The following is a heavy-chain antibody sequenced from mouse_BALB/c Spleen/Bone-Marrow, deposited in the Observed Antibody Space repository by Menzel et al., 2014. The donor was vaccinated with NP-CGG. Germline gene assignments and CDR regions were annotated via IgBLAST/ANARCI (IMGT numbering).Heavy chain of an antibody. CDR3: ARLIYGSSYIVDF. CDR1: GYSFTGYW. D-gene: IGHD1-1*01. V-gene: IGHV1S81*02. Sequence: LVESGADLVKPGASVKLSCKASGYSFTGYWMHWVKQRPGQGLEWIGEINPSNGCTNYNEKFKSMATLTVDKSSSTAYMHLSSLTSEDSAVFYCARLIYGSSYIVDFWGQGTSVTVPS. CDR2: INPSNGCT. J-gene: IGHJ4*01.